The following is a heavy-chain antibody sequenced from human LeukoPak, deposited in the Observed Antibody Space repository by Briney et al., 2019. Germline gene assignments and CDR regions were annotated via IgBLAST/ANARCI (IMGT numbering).Heavy chain of an antibody. Sequence: GVSLRLSCAASGFTVRGYWMLWVRQAPGKGLVWVSRISNDGTTTNYADSVKGRFTISRDNAKNTLYLQMNSLRAEDTAVYYCARDHYGSGSYWGQGALVTVSS. J-gene: IGHJ4*02. CDR1: GFTVRGYW. CDR3: ARDHYGSGSY. D-gene: IGHD3-10*01. CDR2: ISNDGTTT. V-gene: IGHV3-74*01.